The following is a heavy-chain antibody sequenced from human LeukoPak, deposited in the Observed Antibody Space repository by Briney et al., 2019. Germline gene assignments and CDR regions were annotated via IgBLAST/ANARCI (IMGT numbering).Heavy chain of an antibody. CDR2: FDPEDGDT. V-gene: IGHV1-24*01. D-gene: IGHD1-26*01. J-gene: IGHJ4*02. Sequence: GASVKVSCKVSGYTLTELSMHWVRQAPGQGLEWMGGFDPEDGDTIYAQKFQGRVTMTEDTSTDTAYMELSSLRSEDTAVYYCATYLVLVGATTALYYFDYWGQGTLVTVSS. CDR3: ATYLVLVGATTALYYFDY. CDR1: GYTLTELS.